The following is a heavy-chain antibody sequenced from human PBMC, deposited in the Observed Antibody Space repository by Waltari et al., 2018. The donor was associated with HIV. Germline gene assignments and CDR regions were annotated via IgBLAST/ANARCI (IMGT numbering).Heavy chain of an antibody. CDR3: TADS. J-gene: IGHJ4*02. Sequence: EVQLVESGGGLVKPWGSLRISCAASGITLSDAWLSWIRQAPGKGLEWVGRIKSKSEGGTTDYAAPVKGRFIISRDDSKNTLYLQMNSLRTEDTGVYYCTADSWGKGILVTVSS. CDR2: IKSKSEGGTT. V-gene: IGHV3-15*01. CDR1: GITLSDAW.